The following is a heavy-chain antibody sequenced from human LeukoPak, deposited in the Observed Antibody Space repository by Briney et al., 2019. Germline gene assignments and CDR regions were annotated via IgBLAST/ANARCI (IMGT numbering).Heavy chain of an antibody. D-gene: IGHD3-10*01. V-gene: IGHV3-23*01. CDR1: GFPLRSYA. CDR2: ISGGGANA. Sequence: GGSLRLSCAASGFPLRSYAMNWVRQAPGKGLEWVSVISGGGANAHYADSVKGRFTISRDNSKSTVLLQMNSLRVEDTAVYYCAKSRRGVIIDESDYWGQGTLVTVSS. CDR3: AKSRRGVIIDESDY. J-gene: IGHJ4*02.